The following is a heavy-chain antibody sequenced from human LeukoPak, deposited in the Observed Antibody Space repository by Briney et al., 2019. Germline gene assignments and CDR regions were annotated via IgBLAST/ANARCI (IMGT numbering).Heavy chain of an antibody. D-gene: IGHD3-22*01. Sequence: WVRQPPGKGLEWIGSIYYSGSTYYNPSLRSRVTISVDTSKNQFSLKLSSVTAADTAVYYCARQESGYDAFDIWGQGTMVTVSS. V-gene: IGHV4-39*01. CDR3: ARQESGYDAFDI. CDR2: IYYSGST. J-gene: IGHJ3*02.